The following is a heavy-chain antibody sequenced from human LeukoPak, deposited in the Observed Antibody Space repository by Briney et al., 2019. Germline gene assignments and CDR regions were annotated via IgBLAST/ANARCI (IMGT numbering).Heavy chain of an antibody. CDR2: INTNTGNP. D-gene: IGHD3-3*01. CDR3: ARGPDYDLWSGYLLGY. J-gene: IGHJ4*02. Sequence: ASVKVSCKASGYSFTRYAMNWVRQVPGQGLEWTGWINTNTGNPTYAQGLTGRFVFSLDTSVSTACLQISSLKAEDTAVYYCARGPDYDLWSGYLLGYWGQGTLVTVSS. CDR1: GYSFTRYA. V-gene: IGHV7-4-1*02.